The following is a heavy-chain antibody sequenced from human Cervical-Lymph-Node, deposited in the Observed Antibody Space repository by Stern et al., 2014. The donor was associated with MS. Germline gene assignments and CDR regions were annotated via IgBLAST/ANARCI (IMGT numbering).Heavy chain of an antibody. Sequence: QMQLVQSGAEVKKPGASVKVSCKAFGYIFTSYGISWVRQAPGQGLEWMGWISTYNGNTNYPQKFQGRVTMTTDTSTSTVYMELRSLRSDDTAVYYCARGMRIWDGYYAVDWYFDLWGRGTLVTVSS. J-gene: IGHJ2*01. D-gene: IGHD4-17*01. CDR2: ISTYNGNT. CDR3: ARGMRIWDGYYAVDWYFDL. CDR1: GYIFTSYG. V-gene: IGHV1-18*01.